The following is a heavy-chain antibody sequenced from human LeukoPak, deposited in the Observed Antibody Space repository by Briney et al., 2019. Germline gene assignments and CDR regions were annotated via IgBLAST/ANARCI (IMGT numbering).Heavy chain of an antibody. CDR2: IYYSGST. CDR3: ARLRWSGYYPFDY. J-gene: IGHJ4*02. V-gene: IGHV4-39*01. Sequence: KPSETPSLTCTVSGGSISSSSYYWGWIRQPPGKGLEWIGSIYYSGSTYYNPSLKSRVTISVGTSKNRFSLKLSSVTAADTAVYYCARLRWSGYYPFDYWGQGTLVTVSS. CDR1: GGSISSSSYY. D-gene: IGHD3-3*01.